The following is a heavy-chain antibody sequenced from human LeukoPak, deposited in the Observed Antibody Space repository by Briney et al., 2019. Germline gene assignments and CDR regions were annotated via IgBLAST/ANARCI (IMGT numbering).Heavy chain of an antibody. V-gene: IGHV3-33*01. Sequence: PGRSLRLSCAASGFTFSSYGMHWVRQAPGKGLEWVAVIWYDGSNKYYADSVKGRFTISRDNSKNTLYLQMNSLRAEDTAVYYCASGSSSWYGDYFGYWGQGTLVTVSS. J-gene: IGHJ4*02. D-gene: IGHD6-13*01. CDR3: ASGSSSWYGDYFGY. CDR1: GFTFSSYG. CDR2: IWYDGSNK.